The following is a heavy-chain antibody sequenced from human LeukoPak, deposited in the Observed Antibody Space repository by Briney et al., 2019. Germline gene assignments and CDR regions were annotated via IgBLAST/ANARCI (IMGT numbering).Heavy chain of an antibody. CDR1: GFTFSSYS. Sequence: GGSLRLFCAASGFTFSSYSMSWVRQAPGEGLEGVSYISSSSSTIYYADSVKCRFTISRDNAKNSLYLQMNSLRAEDTALYYCAKYGSGSRYFDYWGQGTLVTVSS. CDR2: ISSSSSTI. J-gene: IGHJ4*02. CDR3: AKYGSGSRYFDY. V-gene: IGHV3-48*01. D-gene: IGHD3-10*01.